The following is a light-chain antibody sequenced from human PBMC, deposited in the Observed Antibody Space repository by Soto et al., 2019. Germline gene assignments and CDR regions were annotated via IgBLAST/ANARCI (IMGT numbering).Light chain of an antibody. CDR1: QSMNNY. CDR2: AAT. CDR3: QQSDNSPYT. V-gene: IGKV1-39*01. J-gene: IGKJ2*01. Sequence: DIQMTHSPSSLSASLGDRVTITCRARQSMNNYLNWYQQEEGKAPKLLIYAATGLQREVPSRFSGSGSGTEFTLTISSLRPVEFATYYCQQSDNSPYTLGLGTKLEIK.